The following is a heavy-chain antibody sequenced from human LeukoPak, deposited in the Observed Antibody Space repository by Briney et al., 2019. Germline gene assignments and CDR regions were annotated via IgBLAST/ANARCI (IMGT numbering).Heavy chain of an antibody. V-gene: IGHV3-7*01. J-gene: IGHJ4*02. D-gene: IGHD3-3*01. CDR1: GFTFSSYG. Sequence: PGGSLRLSCAAPGFTFSSYGMHWVRQAPGKGLEWVANIKQDGSEKYYVDSVKGRFTISRDNAKNSLYLQMNSLRAEDTAMYYCARTGTDFWSGYITYWGQGTLVTVSS. CDR3: ARTGTDFWSGYITY. CDR2: IKQDGSEK.